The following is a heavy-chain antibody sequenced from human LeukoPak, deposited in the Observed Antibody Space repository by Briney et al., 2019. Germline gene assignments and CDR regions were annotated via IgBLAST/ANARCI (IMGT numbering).Heavy chain of an antibody. V-gene: IGHV4-61*05. CDR3: ARLPQNYYGSGDYP. CDR2: VYDRGST. J-gene: IGHJ5*02. Sequence: PSETLSLTCTVSGGSISSSSYYWGWIRQPPGKGLEWIGYVYDRGSTKCNPSLKSRVTILVDTSMNQFSLKLTSVTAADTAVYYCARLPQNYYGSGDYPWGQGILVTVSS. CDR1: GGSISSSSYY. D-gene: IGHD3-10*01.